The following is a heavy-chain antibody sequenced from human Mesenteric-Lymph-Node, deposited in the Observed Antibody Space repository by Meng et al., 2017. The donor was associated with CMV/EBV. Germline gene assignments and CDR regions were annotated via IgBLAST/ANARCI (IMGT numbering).Heavy chain of an antibody. CDR1: SFTFTNYA. Sequence: SSFTFTNYAMTWVRQAPGKGLEWVSAISGSGGSTYYADSVKGRFTIFRDNSKHTLYLQMNSLRAEDTAIYYCAKSDDFDWLLYGLDYWGQGTLVTVSS. D-gene: IGHD3-9*01. V-gene: IGHV3-23*01. CDR2: ISGSGGST. J-gene: IGHJ4*02. CDR3: AKSDDFDWLLYGLDY.